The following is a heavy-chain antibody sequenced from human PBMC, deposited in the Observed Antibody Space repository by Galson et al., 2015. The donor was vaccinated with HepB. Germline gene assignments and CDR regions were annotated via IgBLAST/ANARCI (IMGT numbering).Heavy chain of an antibody. J-gene: IGHJ3*02. D-gene: IGHD6-13*01. CDR1: GCSISRYY. CDR3: ARGLHSSSWVRSDEFDI. V-gene: IGHV4-59*01. Sequence: LSLTCTFSGCSISRYYWSWIRQPPGKGLEWIGYIYYSGNTNYNPSLKSRVTISVDTSKNQFSLKLSSVTAADTAVYYCARGLHSSSWVRSDEFDIWGQGTMVTVSS. CDR2: IYYSGNT.